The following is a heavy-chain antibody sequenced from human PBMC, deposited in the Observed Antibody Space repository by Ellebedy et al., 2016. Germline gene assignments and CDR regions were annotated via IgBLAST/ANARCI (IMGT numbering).Heavy chain of an antibody. D-gene: IGHD2-15*01. CDR2: ISSTGSSI. V-gene: IGHV3-21*04. J-gene: IGHJ4*02. Sequence: GGSLRLSXAASGFTFSDYGMNWVRQAPGKGLEWCPAISSTGSSISYADSVKGRFTIARDNAKNSLYLQMNSLRAEDTAVYYCARGTSKGVVGAQYYFDYWGQGTLVTVSS. CDR3: ARGTSKGVVGAQYYFDY. CDR1: GFTFSDYG.